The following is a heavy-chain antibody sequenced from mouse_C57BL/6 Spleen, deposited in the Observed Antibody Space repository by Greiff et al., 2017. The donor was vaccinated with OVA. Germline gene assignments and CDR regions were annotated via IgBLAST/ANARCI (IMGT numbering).Heavy chain of an antibody. Sequence: EVKLMESGGDLVKPGGSLKLSCAASGFTFSSYGMSWVRQTPDKRLEWVATISSGGSYTYYPDSVKGRFTISRDNAKNTLYLQMSSLKSEDTAMYYCARPYYDYDGYYFDYWGQGTTLTVSS. CDR3: ARPYYDYDGYYFDY. J-gene: IGHJ2*01. D-gene: IGHD2-4*01. CDR1: GFTFSSYG. CDR2: ISSGGSYT. V-gene: IGHV5-6*01.